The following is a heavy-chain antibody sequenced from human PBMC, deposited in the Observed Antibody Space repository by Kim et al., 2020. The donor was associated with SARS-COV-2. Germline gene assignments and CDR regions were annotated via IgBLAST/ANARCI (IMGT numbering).Heavy chain of an antibody. CDR3: ARIKGSSSWYYWFDP. J-gene: IGHJ5*02. CDR1: GYTFTSYG. D-gene: IGHD6-13*01. CDR2: ISAYNGNT. V-gene: IGHV1-18*01. Sequence: ASVKVSCKASGYTFTSYGISWVRQAPGQGLEWMGWISAYNGNTNYAQKLQGSVTMTTDTSTSTAYMELRSLRSDDTAVYYCARIKGSSSWYYWFDPWGQGTLVTVSS.